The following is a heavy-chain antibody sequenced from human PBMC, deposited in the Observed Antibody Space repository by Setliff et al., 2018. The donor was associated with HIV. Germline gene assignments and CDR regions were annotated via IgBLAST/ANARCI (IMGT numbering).Heavy chain of an antibody. V-gene: IGHV1-18*01. CDR3: ARVSRGIFDSWPPCY. CDR2: INAYNGNA. J-gene: IGHJ4*02. CDR1: GYTFTSYG. D-gene: IGHD3-9*01. Sequence: PSVKVSCKASGYTFTSYGISWVRQAPGQGLEWMGWINAYNGNANYVQDLQGRVTMTTDRSTSTAYMELRSLRSDDTAVYYCARVSRGIFDSWPPCYWGQGTLVTVSS.